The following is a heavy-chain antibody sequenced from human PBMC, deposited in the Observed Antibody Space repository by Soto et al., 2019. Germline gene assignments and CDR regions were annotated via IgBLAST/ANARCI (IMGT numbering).Heavy chain of an antibody. D-gene: IGHD3-16*02. CDR2: ISYDGIKE. CDR1: GFIFNDYA. V-gene: IGHV3-30-3*01. Sequence: SLRLSCAASGFIFNDYAMYWVRQAPGKGLEWVAFISYDGIKEYYADSVWGRFTISKANSKNTLYLQMHSLSVEDAAVYYCARAIVSTWGQGTLVTVSS. CDR3: ARAIVST. J-gene: IGHJ5*02.